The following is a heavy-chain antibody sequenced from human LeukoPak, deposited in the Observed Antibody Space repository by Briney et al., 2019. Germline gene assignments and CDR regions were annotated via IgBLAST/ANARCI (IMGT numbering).Heavy chain of an antibody. CDR1: GFTLSSNW. V-gene: IGHV3-7*01. D-gene: IGHD3/OR15-3a*01. CDR2: IKQDGSEK. Sequence: PGGSLRLSCAASGFTLSSNWMNWVRQAPGKGLEWVAIIKQDGSEKYYVDSVKGRFTISRDNAKNSLYLQMNSLRAEDTAVYYCARGNDFIIDYWGQGTLVTVSS. CDR3: ARGNDFIIDY. J-gene: IGHJ4*02.